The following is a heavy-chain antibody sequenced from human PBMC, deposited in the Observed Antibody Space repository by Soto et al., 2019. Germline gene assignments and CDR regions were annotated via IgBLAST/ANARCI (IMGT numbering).Heavy chain of an antibody. D-gene: IGHD3-3*01. CDR3: ARSHYDFWSGYCRLCWFDP. Sequence: QVQLQESGPGLVKPSQTLSLTCTVSGGSISSGGYYWSWIRQHPGKGLEWIGYIYYSGSTYYNPSLKSRVTISVDTSKNQFSLKLSSVTAADTAVYYCARSHYDFWSGYCRLCWFDPWGQGTLVTVSS. V-gene: IGHV4-31*03. CDR1: GGSISSGGYY. CDR2: IYYSGST. J-gene: IGHJ5*02.